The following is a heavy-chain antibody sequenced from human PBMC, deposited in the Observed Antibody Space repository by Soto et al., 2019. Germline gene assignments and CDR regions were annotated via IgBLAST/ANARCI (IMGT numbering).Heavy chain of an antibody. J-gene: IGHJ4*02. V-gene: IGHV5-51*01. Sequence: EVQLVQSGAEVKKPGESLKISCKGSGYSFNSYWIGWVRQMPGKGLEWMGTIYLGDSGDLDIRYNPSFDGQVTISADRSLSTAYLQWSRLKASDTDRYYCGRSSGYSSNWSLEYWGQGSLVTVSS. CDR3: GRSSGYSSNWSLEY. D-gene: IGHD6-13*01. CDR1: GYSFNSYW. CDR2: IYLGDSGDLDI.